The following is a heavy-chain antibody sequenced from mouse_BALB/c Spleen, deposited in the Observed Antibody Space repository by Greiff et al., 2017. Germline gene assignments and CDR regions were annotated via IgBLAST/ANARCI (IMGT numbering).Heavy chain of an antibody. J-gene: IGHJ3*01. CDR3: ARYGSSYFFAY. Sequence: VQLQQSGAELVRPGTSVKISCKASGYTFTNYWLGWVKQRPGHGLEWIGDIYPGGGYTNYNEKFKGKATLTADTSSSTAYMQLSSLTSEDSAVYFCARYGSSYFFAYWGQGTLVTVSA. V-gene: IGHV1-63*02. CDR1: GYTFTNYW. D-gene: IGHD1-1*02. CDR2: IYPGGGYT.